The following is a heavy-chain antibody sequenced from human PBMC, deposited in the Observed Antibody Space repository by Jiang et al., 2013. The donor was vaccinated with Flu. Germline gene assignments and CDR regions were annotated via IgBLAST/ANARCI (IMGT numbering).Heavy chain of an antibody. CDR1: W. CDR2: IYPGDSDT. J-gene: IGHJ4*02. CDR3: ACGYSYGLYYFDY. Sequence: WIGWVRQMPGKGLEWMGIIYPGDSDTRYSPSFQGQVTISADKSISTAYLQWSSLKASDTAMYYCACGYSYGLYYFDYWGPGNPGHRLL. D-gene: IGHD5-18*01. V-gene: IGHV5-51*01.